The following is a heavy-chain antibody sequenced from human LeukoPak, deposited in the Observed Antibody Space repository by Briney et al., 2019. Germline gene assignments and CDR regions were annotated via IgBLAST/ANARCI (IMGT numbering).Heavy chain of an antibody. CDR2: INHSGST. J-gene: IGHJ4*02. CDR1: GGSFSGYY. D-gene: IGHD1-26*01. CDR3: ATVGRLEGAAFDY. Sequence: PSETLSLTCAVYGGSFSGYYWSWIRQPPGKGLEWIGEINHSGSTNYNPSLKSRVTISVDTSKNQFSLKLSPVTAADTAAYYCATVGRLEGAAFDYWSQGTLVTVSS. V-gene: IGHV4-34*01.